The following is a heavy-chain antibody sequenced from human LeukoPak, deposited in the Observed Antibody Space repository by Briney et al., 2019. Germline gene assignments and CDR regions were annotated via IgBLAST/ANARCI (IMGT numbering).Heavy chain of an antibody. J-gene: IGHJ4*02. Sequence: ASVKVSCKASGYTFTNYYMHWVRQAPGQGLEWMGWINPNSGGTNYAQKFQVRVTITRDTSITTAYMELSSLRSDDTAVYYCATDYYDSSGYLAPFDYWGQGTPVTVSS. D-gene: IGHD3-22*01. V-gene: IGHV1-2*02. CDR3: ATDYYDSSGYLAPFDY. CDR1: GYTFTNYY. CDR2: INPNSGGT.